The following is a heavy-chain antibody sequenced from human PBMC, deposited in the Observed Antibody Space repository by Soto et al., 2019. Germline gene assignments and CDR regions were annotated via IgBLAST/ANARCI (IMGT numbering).Heavy chain of an antibody. D-gene: IGHD3-10*01. CDR3: ARVHYGEGDFDY. V-gene: IGHV3-30-3*01. Sequence: GGSLRLSCAASGFTFSSYAMHWVRQAPGKGLEWVAVISYDGSNKYYADSVKGRFTISRDNSKNTLYLQMNSLRAEDTAVYYCARVHYGEGDFDYWGQGTLVTVSS. CDR1: GFTFSSYA. J-gene: IGHJ4*02. CDR2: ISYDGSNK.